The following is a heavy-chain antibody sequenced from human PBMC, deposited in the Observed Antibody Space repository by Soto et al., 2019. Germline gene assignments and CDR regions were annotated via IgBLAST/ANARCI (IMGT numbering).Heavy chain of an antibody. J-gene: IGHJ4*02. CDR3: ARGDGIVGATSYFDY. V-gene: IGHV4-59*01. CDR2: IYYSGST. CDR1: GGSIRSYY. D-gene: IGHD1-26*01. Sequence: QVQLQESGPGLVKPSETLSLTCTVSGGSIRSYYWSWIRQPPGKGLEWIGYIYYSGSTNYNPSLKSRVTISVDTSKNQFALKLSSVTAADTAVYYCARGDGIVGATSYFDYWGQGTLVTVSS.